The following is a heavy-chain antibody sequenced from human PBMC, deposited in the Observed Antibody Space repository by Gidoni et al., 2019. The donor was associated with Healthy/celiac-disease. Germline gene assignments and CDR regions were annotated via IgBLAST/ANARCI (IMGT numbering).Heavy chain of an antibody. CDR2: INSDGSRT. CDR3: ARDVTYPYELMVGSSSSPGWYFDY. D-gene: IGHD6-6*01. V-gene: IGHV3-74*01. J-gene: IGHJ4*02. CDR1: GFIFSSYW. Sequence: EVQLVASGGGLVQPGGSLRLSCAASGFIFSSYWMHWVRQAPGKGLVWVSRINSDGSRTRYADSVKGRFTISRDNAKNTVNLQMNSLRAEDTAVYYCARDVTYPYELMVGSSSSPGWYFDYWGQGTLVTVSS.